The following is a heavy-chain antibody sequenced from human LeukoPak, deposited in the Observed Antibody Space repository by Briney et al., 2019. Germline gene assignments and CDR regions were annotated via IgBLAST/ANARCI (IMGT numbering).Heavy chain of an antibody. CDR1: GGSISSYY. D-gene: IGHD3-10*01. J-gene: IGHJ4*02. CDR3: ARWILYSSGSYSDY. V-gene: IGHV4-59*01. CDR2: THYSGTT. Sequence: SETLSLTCTVSGGSISSYYWSWIRQPPEKGLEWIGYTHYSGTTNYNPSLKSRVTISVDTSKNQFSLKLSSVTAADTAVYYCARWILYSSGSYSDYWGQGTLVTVSS.